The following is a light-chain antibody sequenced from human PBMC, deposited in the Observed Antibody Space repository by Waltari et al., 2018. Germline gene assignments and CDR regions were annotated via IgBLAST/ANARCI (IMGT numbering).Light chain of an antibody. V-gene: IGLV1-40*01. J-gene: IGLJ2*01. Sequence: QSVLTQPPSVSGAPRQRVTILCTGCSSNIGSGSAVPCNQNFPETAPNDLLYRNRDRPSGVPDRFSGSKSGTSTSLTITVLLAEDEADYYCQSYDISLRNVVFGGWTKLTVL. CDR1: SSNIGSGSA. CDR3: QSYDISLRNVV. CDR2: RNR.